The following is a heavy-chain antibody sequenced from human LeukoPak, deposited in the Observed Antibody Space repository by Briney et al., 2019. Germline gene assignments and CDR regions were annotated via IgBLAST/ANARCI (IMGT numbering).Heavy chain of an antibody. D-gene: IGHD5-24*01. CDR2: FDPEDGET. Sequence: ASVKVSCKVSGYTLTELSMHWVRQAPGKGLEWMGGFDPEDGETIYAQKFQGRVTMTEDTSTDTAYMELSSLRSEDTAVYYCARVGLEMATIREFDYWGQGTLVTVSS. CDR3: ARVGLEMATIREFDY. CDR1: GYTLTELS. J-gene: IGHJ4*02. V-gene: IGHV1-24*01.